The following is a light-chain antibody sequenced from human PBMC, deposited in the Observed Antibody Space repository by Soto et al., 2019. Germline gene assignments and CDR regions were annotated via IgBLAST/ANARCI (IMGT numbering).Light chain of an antibody. CDR1: SSNIGNNY. V-gene: IGLV1-51*02. CDR3: GTWDSSLSAYVV. Sequence: QSVLTQPPSVSAAPGQTVTISCSGSSSNIGNNYVSWYQQLPGTAPKLLIYENNKRPSGIPDRFSGSKSGTSATLGITGLQTGDEADYYCGTWDSSLSAYVVFGGWTKLTVL. CDR2: ENN. J-gene: IGLJ2*01.